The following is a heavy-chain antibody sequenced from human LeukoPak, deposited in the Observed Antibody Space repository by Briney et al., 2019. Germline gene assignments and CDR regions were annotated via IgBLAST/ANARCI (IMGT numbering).Heavy chain of an antibody. CDR2: ISGSGGST. Sequence: GGSLRLSCAASGFTFSSYAMSWVRQAPGKGLEWVSAISGSGGSTYSADSVKCRFTISRDNSKNTLYLQMNSLRAEDTAVYYCAKDGGEYYDILTGYYPRLYYMDVWGKGTTVTISS. D-gene: IGHD3-9*01. CDR1: GFTFSSYA. CDR3: AKDGGEYYDILTGYYPRLYYMDV. V-gene: IGHV3-23*01. J-gene: IGHJ6*03.